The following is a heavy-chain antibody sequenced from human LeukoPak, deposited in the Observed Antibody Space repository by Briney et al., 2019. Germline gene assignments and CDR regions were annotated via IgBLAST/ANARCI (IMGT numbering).Heavy chain of an antibody. Sequence: KASETLSLTCAVYGGSFSGYYWSWIRQPPGKGLEWIGEINHSGSTNYNPSLKSRVTISVDTSKNQFSLKLSSVTAADTAVYYCARGIITGYGDYLGYWGQGTLVTVSS. CDR3: ARGIITGYGDYLGY. D-gene: IGHD1-20*01. V-gene: IGHV4-34*01. CDR1: GGSFSGYY. J-gene: IGHJ4*02. CDR2: INHSGST.